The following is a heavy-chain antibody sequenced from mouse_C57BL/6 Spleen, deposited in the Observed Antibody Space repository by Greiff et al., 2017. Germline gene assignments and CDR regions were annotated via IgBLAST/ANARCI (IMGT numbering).Heavy chain of an antibody. V-gene: IGHV7-3*01. CDR1: GFTFTDYY. D-gene: IGHD2-5*01. CDR3: ARYDYSNYVWAMDY. CDR2: IRNKANGYTT. J-gene: IGHJ4*01. Sequence: EVQLVESGGGLVQPGGSLSLSCAASGFTFTDYYMSWVRQPPGKALEWLGFIRNKANGYTTEYSASVKGRFTISRDNSQSILYLQMNALRAEDSATYYGARYDYSNYVWAMDYWGQGTSVTVSS.